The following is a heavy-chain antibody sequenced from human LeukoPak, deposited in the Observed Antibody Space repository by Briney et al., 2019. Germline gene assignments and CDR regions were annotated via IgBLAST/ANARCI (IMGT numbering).Heavy chain of an antibody. Sequence: PSETLSLTCTVSGGSISSYYWSWIRQPPGKGLEWIGYIYYSGSTNYNPSLKSRVTISVDTSKNQFSLKLSSVTAADTAVYYCARVAFYGGNSLFDYWGQGTLVTVSS. CDR1: GGSISSYY. D-gene: IGHD4-23*01. V-gene: IGHV4-59*01. J-gene: IGHJ4*02. CDR3: ARVAFYGGNSLFDY. CDR2: IYYSGST.